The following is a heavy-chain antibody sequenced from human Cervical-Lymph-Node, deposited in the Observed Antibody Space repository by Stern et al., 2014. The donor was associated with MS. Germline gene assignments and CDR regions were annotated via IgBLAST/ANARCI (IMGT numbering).Heavy chain of an antibody. CDR3: AREIGCGRKSYSRASVY. Sequence: QVQLVQSGGGVVQPGRSLRLSCVVSGFSFSTYGMHWVRQAPGQGLELVAVIQYDGFNAHYADPGKGRFPISRDNSRNTLYLQMNSLRREDTAVYYCAREIGCGRKSYSRASVYWGQGTLVTVSS. CDR2: IQYDGFNA. J-gene: IGHJ4*02. CDR1: GFSFSTYG. V-gene: IGHV3-30*03. D-gene: IGHD1-26*01.